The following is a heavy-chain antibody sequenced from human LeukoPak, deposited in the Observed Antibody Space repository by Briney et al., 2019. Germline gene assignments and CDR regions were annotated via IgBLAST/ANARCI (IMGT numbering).Heavy chain of an antibody. CDR2: ISSDSSYI. CDR1: GFTFTYYT. V-gene: IGHV3-21*01. J-gene: IGHJ5*02. Sequence: PGGSLRLSCASSGFTFTYYTMNWVRQAPGQGLEWVSSISSDSSYIFYADSVKGRFTISRDNAKNSLYLQMNSLRAEDTAVYYCARVRVSGVTPVVTEPSDAWGQRSLVTVSS. D-gene: IGHD4-23*01. CDR3: ARVRVSGVTPVVTEPSDA.